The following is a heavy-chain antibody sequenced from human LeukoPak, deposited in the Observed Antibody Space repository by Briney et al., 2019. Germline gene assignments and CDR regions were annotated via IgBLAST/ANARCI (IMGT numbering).Heavy chain of an antibody. Sequence: PSETLSLTCAVYGGSFSGYYWSWIRQPPGKGLEWIGEINHSGSTNYNPSLKSRVTISVDTSKNQFSLKLSSVTAADTAVYYCARGGTIEVGSSSHWFDPWGQGTLVTVSS. CDR2: INHSGST. CDR1: GGSFSGYY. D-gene: IGHD6-13*01. V-gene: IGHV4-34*01. CDR3: ARGGTIEVGSSSHWFDP. J-gene: IGHJ5*02.